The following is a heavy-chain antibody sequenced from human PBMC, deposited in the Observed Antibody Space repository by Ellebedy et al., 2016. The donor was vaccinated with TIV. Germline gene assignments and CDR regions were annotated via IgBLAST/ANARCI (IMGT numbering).Heavy chain of an antibody. CDR1: GFTFTNAW. CDR2: IKRKIDGGTT. J-gene: IGHJ4*02. Sequence: GESLKISCAASGFTFTNAWMNWVRQAPGKGLEWVGLIKRKIDGGTTDYAAPVKGRFIISRDDSKNMLYLQMNNLKTEDTAVYYCTTRYYYDSSGYNQVDYWGQGTLVTVS. V-gene: IGHV3-15*07. D-gene: IGHD3-22*01. CDR3: TTRYYYDSSGYNQVDY.